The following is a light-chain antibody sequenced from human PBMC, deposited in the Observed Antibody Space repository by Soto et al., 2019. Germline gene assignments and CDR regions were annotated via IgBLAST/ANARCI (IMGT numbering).Light chain of an antibody. V-gene: IGLV1-51*01. Sequence: QSVLTQPPSVSAAPGQKVTISCSGSSSNSGGNSVSWYQQLPGTAPKLLIYDDNKRPSGIPDRFSGSKSGTSATLGITGFQTGEEADYYCGSWDSSMSAYVIGTGTKVNVL. CDR1: SSNSGGNS. J-gene: IGLJ1*01. CDR3: GSWDSSMSAYV. CDR2: DDN.